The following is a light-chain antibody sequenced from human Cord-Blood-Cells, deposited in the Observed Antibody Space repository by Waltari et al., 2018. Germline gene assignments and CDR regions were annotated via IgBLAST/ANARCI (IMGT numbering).Light chain of an antibody. CDR3: CSYAGSSTFVV. CDR2: EGS. CDR1: SSDVGSFNL. V-gene: IGLV2-23*03. J-gene: IGLJ2*01. Sequence: QSALTHPASVSGSPGQSITISCTGTSSDVGSFNLASWYQQHPGKAPKLMIYEGSKRPSGVSNRFSGSKSGNTASLTISGLQAEDEADYYCCSYAGSSTFVVFGGGTKLTVL.